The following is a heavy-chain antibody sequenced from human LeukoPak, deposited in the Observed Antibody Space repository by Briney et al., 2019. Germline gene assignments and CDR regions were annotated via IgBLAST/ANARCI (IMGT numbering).Heavy chain of an antibody. Sequence: PSETLSLTYTVSGGSISTYYWSLIRQPAGKGLEWIGRIYASGNTNYNPSLKSRVTMSLDTSKNQFSLRLTSVTAADTAVYYCAREYSSSSGKNAFDVWGQGTMVTVSS. J-gene: IGHJ3*01. V-gene: IGHV4-4*07. CDR3: AREYSSSSGKNAFDV. D-gene: IGHD6-6*01. CDR1: GGSISTYY. CDR2: IYASGNT.